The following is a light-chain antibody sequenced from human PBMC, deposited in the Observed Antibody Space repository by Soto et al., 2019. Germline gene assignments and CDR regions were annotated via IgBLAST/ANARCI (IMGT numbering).Light chain of an antibody. Sequence: EIVMTQSPATLSASPGGRLTLSCTASQSIRSNLAWYQQRPGQTPRLLIFVASTRATGIPARFTGSGSGTEFTPTISRLEHEDFALYYCQQYGPSMITFGQGTRLEIK. CDR2: VAS. J-gene: IGKJ5*01. CDR1: QSIRSN. CDR3: QQYGPSMIT. V-gene: IGKV3-15*01.